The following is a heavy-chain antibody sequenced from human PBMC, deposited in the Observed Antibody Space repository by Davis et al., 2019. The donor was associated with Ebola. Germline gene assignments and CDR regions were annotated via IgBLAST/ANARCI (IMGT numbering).Heavy chain of an antibody. V-gene: IGHV3-43*02. Sequence: GESLKISCAASGFTFDQYAMYWVRQRPGKGLEWVSRINGDGDHTYYTDSVKGRFTISRDNNKESLYLQIHSLRSEDTALYFCARGPMPSWYADYYKYGMDVWGQGTTVTASS. J-gene: IGHJ6*02. CDR3: ARGPMPSWYADYYKYGMDV. CDR2: INGDGDHT. CDR1: GFTFDQYA. D-gene: IGHD6-13*01.